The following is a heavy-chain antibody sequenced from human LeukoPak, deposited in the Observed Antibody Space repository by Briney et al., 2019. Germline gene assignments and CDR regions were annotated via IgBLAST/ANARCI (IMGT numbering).Heavy chain of an antibody. V-gene: IGHV3-23*01. CDR2: ISGSGGST. CDR1: GFTFSIYD. D-gene: IGHD1-26*01. J-gene: IGHJ4*02. Sequence: PGGSLRLSCAASGFTFSIYDMSWVRQAPGKGLEWVSVISGSGGSTYYADSVKGRFTISRDNSKNTLYLQMNSLRAEDTAVYYCAKVPYSGSYYSYLDYWGQGTLVTVSS. CDR3: AKVPYSGSYYSYLDY.